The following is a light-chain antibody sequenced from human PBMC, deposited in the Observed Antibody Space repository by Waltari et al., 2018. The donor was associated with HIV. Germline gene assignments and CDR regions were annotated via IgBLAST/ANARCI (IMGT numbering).Light chain of an antibody. CDR2: DVN. CDR1: SRDVGGYNY. V-gene: IGLV2-11*01. CDR3: CSYAGSYTYV. J-gene: IGLJ1*01. Sequence: QSALTQPRSVSGSPGPSVTISCTGTSRDVGGYNYVPWYQQHPGKAPRLMISDVNRRPSGVPGRFSGSKSGNTASLTISGLQAEDEADYYCCSYAGSYTYVFGTGTEVTVL.